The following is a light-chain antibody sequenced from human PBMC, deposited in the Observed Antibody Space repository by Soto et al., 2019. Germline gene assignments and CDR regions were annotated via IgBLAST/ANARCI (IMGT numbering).Light chain of an antibody. CDR1: QSVSTRY. CDR2: GAS. Sequence: ESMLTQSPGTLSLSPGERATLSCRASQSVSTRYLAWYQQKPGQAPRLLIYGASIRATGIPDRFSGSGSGKDFTLTTSRLEPEDFAVYYCHQFGSSPPAFTFGQGTKREI. J-gene: IGKJ2*01. V-gene: IGKV3-20*01. CDR3: HQFGSSPPAFT.